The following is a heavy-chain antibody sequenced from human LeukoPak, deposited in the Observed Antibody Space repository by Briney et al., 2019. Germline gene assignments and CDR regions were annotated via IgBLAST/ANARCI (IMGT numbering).Heavy chain of an antibody. CDR3: ARHLNGYYGAVNYWQDAFDI. J-gene: IGHJ3*02. D-gene: IGHD3-10*01. CDR1: GGSISSGGYS. V-gene: IGHV4-30-2*03. CDR2: IYQSGST. Sequence: SETLSLTCAVSGGSISSGGYSWGWIRQPPGEGLEGIGYIYQSGSTYYNPSLKRRVTIPVDTSNNPFSLNLSSVTTTDTAVYYCARHLNGYYGAVNYWQDAFDIWGQGTVVTVS.